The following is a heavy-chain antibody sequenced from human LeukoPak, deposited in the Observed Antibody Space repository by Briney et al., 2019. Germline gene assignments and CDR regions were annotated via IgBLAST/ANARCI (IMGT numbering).Heavy chain of an antibody. J-gene: IGHJ5*02. CDR3: ARDFCSSTSCYTFSWFDP. D-gene: IGHD2-2*02. CDR1: GYTFTSYG. CDR2: ISAYNGNT. Sequence: ASVKVSCKASGYTFTSYGISWVRQAPGQGLEWMGWISAYNGNTNYAQKLQGRVTMTTDTSTSTAYMELRSLRSDGTAVYYCARDFCSSTSCYTFSWFDPWGQGTLVTVSS. V-gene: IGHV1-18*01.